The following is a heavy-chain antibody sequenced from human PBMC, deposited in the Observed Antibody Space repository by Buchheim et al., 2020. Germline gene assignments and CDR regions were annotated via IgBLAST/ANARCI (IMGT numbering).Heavy chain of an antibody. Sequence: QEHLVESGGGVVQPGGSLRLSCAASGFTFSLYGFHWVRQAPGKGLEWVAALWYDGSKKYYAESVKGRFTISRDNSKNTVYLQMDSLRAEDTAVYYCASLGPADGPDAFDIWGQGT. D-gene: IGHD5-24*01. V-gene: IGHV3-33*03. CDR3: ASLGPADGPDAFDI. CDR1: GFTFSLYG. CDR2: LWYDGSKK. J-gene: IGHJ3*02.